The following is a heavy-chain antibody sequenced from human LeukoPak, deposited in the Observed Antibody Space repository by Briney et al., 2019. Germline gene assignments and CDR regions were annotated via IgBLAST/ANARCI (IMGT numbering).Heavy chain of an antibody. Sequence: ASVKVSCKASGYTFTVYYMHGVRQAPGQGLEWMGWINSNSGGTNYAQKFQGRVTMTRDTSTTTAYMELNRLRSDDTAVDYCARVTRPEYSSSSYYYYMDVWGKGTTVTVSS. CDR2: INSNSGGT. CDR3: ARVTRPEYSSSSYYYYMDV. J-gene: IGHJ6*03. D-gene: IGHD6-6*01. CDR1: GYTFTVYY. V-gene: IGHV1-2*02.